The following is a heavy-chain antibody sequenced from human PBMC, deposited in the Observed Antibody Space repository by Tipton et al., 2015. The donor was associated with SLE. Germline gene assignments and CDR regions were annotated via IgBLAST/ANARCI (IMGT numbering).Heavy chain of an antibody. CDR1: GASISSYY. CDR2: VYDIEFT. D-gene: IGHD2-2*01. J-gene: IGHJ5*02. CDR3: ARETISTSETVDP. Sequence: TLSLTCTVSGASISSYYWSWIRQPPGKGLEWIGYVYDIEFTNYNPSLKSRVTISLDTSKNHFSLELNSVTAADTAVYFCARETISTSETVDPWGQGTLVTVTS. V-gene: IGHV4-59*12.